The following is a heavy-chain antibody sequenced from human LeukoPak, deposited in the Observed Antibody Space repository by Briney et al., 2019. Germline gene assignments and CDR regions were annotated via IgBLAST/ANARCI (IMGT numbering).Heavy chain of an antibody. D-gene: IGHD6-19*01. CDR3: AKGGSGWYPGFDS. Sequence: GGSLRLSCAASGFTFSSYSMNWVRQAPGKGLEWVSYISSSSSTIYYADSVKGRFTISRDNAKNSLYLQMNSLRVEDTAAYFCAKGGSGWYPGFDSWGQGTLVTVSS. V-gene: IGHV3-48*01. CDR2: ISSSSSTI. CDR1: GFTFSSYS. J-gene: IGHJ4*02.